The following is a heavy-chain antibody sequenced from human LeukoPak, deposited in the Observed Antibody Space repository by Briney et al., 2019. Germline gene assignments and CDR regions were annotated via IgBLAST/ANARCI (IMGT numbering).Heavy chain of an antibody. CDR2: TYYRSKWYN. Sequence: SQTLSLTCAISGDSVSSNSAAWNWIRQSPSRGLEWLGRTYYRSKWYNDYAVSVKSRITINPDTSKNQFSLQLNSVTPEDTAVYYCARHIGSSGYYRGVLDYWGQGTLVTVSS. D-gene: IGHD3-22*01. CDR1: GDSVSSNSAA. CDR3: ARHIGSSGYYRGVLDY. J-gene: IGHJ4*02. V-gene: IGHV6-1*01.